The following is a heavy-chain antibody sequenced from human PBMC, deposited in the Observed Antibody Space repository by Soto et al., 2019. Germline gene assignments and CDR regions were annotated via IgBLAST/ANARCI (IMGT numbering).Heavy chain of an antibody. CDR2: INPGGGST. J-gene: IGHJ6*02. V-gene: IGHV1-46*01. Sequence: QVQLVQSGAEVKKPGASVKVSCKASGYIFISYYIHWVRQATGQGLEWMGIINPGGGSTSYAEKFQGRVTMTRDTSTSTVYMELSSLRSEDTAVYYCARLYCAGDYSIIPGDYYYGMDVWGQGTTVTVSS. D-gene: IGHD2-21*02. CDR1: GYIFISYY. CDR3: ARLYCAGDYSIIPGDYYYGMDV.